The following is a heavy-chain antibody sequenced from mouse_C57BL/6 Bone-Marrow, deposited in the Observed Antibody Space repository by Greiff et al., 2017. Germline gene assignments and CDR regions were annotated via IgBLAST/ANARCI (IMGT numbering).Heavy chain of an antibody. V-gene: IGHV10-1*01. Sequence: EVQVVESGGGLVQPKGSLKLSCAASGFSFNTYAMNWVRQAPGKGLEWVARIRSKSNNYATYYADSVKDRFTISRDDSESMLYLQMNNLKTEDTAMYYCVRLTSYWYFDVWGTGTTVTVSS. J-gene: IGHJ1*03. CDR2: IRSKSNNYAT. CDR3: VRLTSYWYFDV. CDR1: GFSFNTYA.